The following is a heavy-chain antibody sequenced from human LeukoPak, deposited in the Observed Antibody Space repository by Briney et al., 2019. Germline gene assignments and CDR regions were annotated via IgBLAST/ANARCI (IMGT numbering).Heavy chain of an antibody. V-gene: IGHV3-20*04. CDR2: INWNGDST. J-gene: IGHJ4*02. Sequence: GGSLRLSCAASGFNFDDYGLTWVRQAPGKGLEWVSGINWNGDSTDYADSVKGRFTISRDNAKSSLYLQMNSLRAEDTVLYYCARDLRVVITGSFDSWGQGTLVTVSS. CDR1: GFNFDDYG. D-gene: IGHD3-22*01. CDR3: ARDLRVVITGSFDS.